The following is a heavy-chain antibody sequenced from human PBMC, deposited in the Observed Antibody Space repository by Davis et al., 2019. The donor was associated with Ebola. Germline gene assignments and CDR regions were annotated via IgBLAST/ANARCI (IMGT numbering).Heavy chain of an antibody. CDR2: IKSKTDDGTA. CDR1: GITFSNAW. D-gene: IGHD1-26*01. J-gene: IGHJ4*02. V-gene: IGHV3-15*01. Sequence: PGGSLRLSCAASGITFSNAWMSWVRQVPGKGLEWVGRIKSKTDDGTADYAAPVKGRFTISRDDSKNTLYLQMNSLKTEDTAVYFCTTDRRSGSYFDYWGQGALVTVSS. CDR3: TTDRRSGSYFDY.